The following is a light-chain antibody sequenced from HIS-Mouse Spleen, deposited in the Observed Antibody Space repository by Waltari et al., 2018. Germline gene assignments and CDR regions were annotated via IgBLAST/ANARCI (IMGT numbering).Light chain of an antibody. CDR1: TGAVTRGYY. V-gene: IGLV7-43*01. J-gene: IGLJ2*01. CDR3: LLYYGGAQLV. CDR2: STS. Sequence: QTVVTQEPSLTVSPGGTVPLTCSSSTGAVTRGYYPNWFQQKPGQAPRALIYSTSNKPSWTPARFSGALLGGKAALTLSGVQPEDEAEYYCLLYYGGAQLVFGGGTKLTVL.